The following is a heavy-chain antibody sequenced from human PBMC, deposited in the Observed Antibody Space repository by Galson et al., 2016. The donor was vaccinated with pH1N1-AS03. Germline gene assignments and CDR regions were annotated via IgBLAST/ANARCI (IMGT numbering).Heavy chain of an antibody. CDR1: GYMFTHHY. CDR3: AKGHYGMDV. V-gene: IGHV1-2*02. CDR2: INPNNGDT. J-gene: IGHJ6*02. Sequence: SVKVSCKAFGYMFTHHYIYWARQAPGQGPEWTGWINPNNGDTHYVQKFQGRVTMTRDTSITTAYMELSRLTSDDTAVYYCAKGHYGMDVWGQGTTVTVSS.